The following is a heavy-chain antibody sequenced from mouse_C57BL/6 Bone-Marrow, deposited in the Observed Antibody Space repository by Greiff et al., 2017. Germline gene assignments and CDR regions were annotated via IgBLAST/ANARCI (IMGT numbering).Heavy chain of an antibody. CDR2: LLPGSGST. Sequence: VQLQESGAELMKPGASVKLSCKATGYTFTGYWIEWVKQRPGHGLEWIGELLPGSGSTTYNEKFKGKATFTADTSSNTAYMQLSSLTTEDSAIYYCARGPFYDYDVAYWGQGTLVTVSA. CDR1: GYTFTGYW. V-gene: IGHV1-9*01. J-gene: IGHJ3*01. CDR3: ARGPFYDYDVAY. D-gene: IGHD2-4*01.